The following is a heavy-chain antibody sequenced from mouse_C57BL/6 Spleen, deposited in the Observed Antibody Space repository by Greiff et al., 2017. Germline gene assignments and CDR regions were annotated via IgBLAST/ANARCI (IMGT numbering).Heavy chain of an antibody. Sequence: DVKLQESGPGLVKPSQSLSLTCSVTGYSITSGYYWNWIRQFPGNKLEWMGYISYDGSNNYNPSLKNRISITRDTSKNQFFLKLNSVTTEDTATYYCARGAYDGYFMDYWGQGTSVTVSS. D-gene: IGHD2-3*01. CDR1: GYSITSGYY. CDR2: ISYDGSN. CDR3: ARGAYDGYFMDY. J-gene: IGHJ4*01. V-gene: IGHV3-6*01.